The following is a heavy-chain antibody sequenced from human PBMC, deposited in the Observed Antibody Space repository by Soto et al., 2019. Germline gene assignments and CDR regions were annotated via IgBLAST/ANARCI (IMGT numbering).Heavy chain of an antibody. CDR3: AREGGSIGGWFGRKFDS. CDR2: ISSGGTTT. CDR1: GFSFSTHA. D-gene: IGHD6-19*01. J-gene: IGHJ4*02. Sequence: XGSLRLSCTASGFSFSTHAMSWVRQAPGKGLEWVSSISSGGTTTFYAASVEGRFTISRDKSKNTLYLQMNRLRADDTAVYYCAREGGSIGGWFGRKFDSWGQGTQVTVSS. V-gene: IGHV3-23*01.